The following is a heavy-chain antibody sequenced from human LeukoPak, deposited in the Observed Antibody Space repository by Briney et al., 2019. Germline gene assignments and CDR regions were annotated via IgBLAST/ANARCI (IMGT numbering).Heavy chain of an antibody. D-gene: IGHD6-13*01. CDR3: ARHAGGISATGTRPFDY. CDR2: IYYSGST. CDR1: GASFSSSTYY. Sequence: SETLSLTCTVSGASFSSSTYYWGWIRQPPGKGREWIGCIYYSGSTYYNPSLKSRVTMSVDTSKNQFSLKLSSVTAADTAVYYCARHAGGISATGTRPFDYWGQGTLVTVSS. V-gene: IGHV4-39*01. J-gene: IGHJ4*02.